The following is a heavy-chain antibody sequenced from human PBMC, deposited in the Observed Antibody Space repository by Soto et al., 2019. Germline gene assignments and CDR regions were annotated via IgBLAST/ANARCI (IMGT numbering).Heavy chain of an antibody. Sequence: ASVKVSCKASGYTFTGYYMHWVRQAPGQGLEWMGWINPNSGGTNYAQKFQGWVTMTRDTSISTAYMELSRLRSDDTAVYYCARDRVTIFGVVITRYGMDVWGQVTTGTVCS. D-gene: IGHD3-3*01. V-gene: IGHV1-2*04. J-gene: IGHJ6*02. CDR3: ARDRVTIFGVVITRYGMDV. CDR2: INPNSGGT. CDR1: GYTFTGYY.